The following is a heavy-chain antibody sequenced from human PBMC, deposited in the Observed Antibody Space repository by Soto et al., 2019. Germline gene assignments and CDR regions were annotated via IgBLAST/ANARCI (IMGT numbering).Heavy chain of an antibody. CDR3: ERAKSNCQTFDH. V-gene: IGHV4-59*01. Sequence: KPSETLSLTCTVSGDSMSSYYWSWIRQPPGKGLEWIGYIYYSGSTTYNPSLRSRVTMSVDTSKNQFSLRLSSVTAADTAVYYCERAKSNCQTFDHWGQGSQVTVSS. D-gene: IGHD4-4*01. J-gene: IGHJ4*02. CDR2: IYYSGST. CDR1: GDSMSSYY.